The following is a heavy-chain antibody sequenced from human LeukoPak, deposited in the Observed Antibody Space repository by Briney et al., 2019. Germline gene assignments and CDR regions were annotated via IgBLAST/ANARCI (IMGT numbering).Heavy chain of an antibody. CDR3: ARKKMYSSGWYEPFDP. Sequence: ASVKVSCKASGYTFTSYGISWVRQAPGQGLEWMGWINPNSGGTNYAQKFQGRVTMTRDTSISTAYMELSRLRSDDTAVYYCARKKMYSSGWYEPFDPWGQGTLVTVSS. J-gene: IGHJ5*02. V-gene: IGHV1-2*02. CDR2: INPNSGGT. D-gene: IGHD6-19*01. CDR1: GYTFTSYG.